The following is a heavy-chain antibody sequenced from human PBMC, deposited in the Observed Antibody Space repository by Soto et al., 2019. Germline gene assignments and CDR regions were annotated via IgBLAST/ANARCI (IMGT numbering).Heavy chain of an antibody. J-gene: IGHJ5*02. V-gene: IGHV1-2*02. CDR1: RYIFTAYF. CDR3: ASHDPGARVDP. Sequence: QVQLVQSGAEGKKPGASVMVSCKAPRYIFTAYFMHWVRQAPGQGLERMGWINPNNGATHYALSFRGGVTMARDTSITTSYMKLRSLRSDDPAGYYCASHDPGARVDPLGQGPLVIVAS. CDR2: INPNNGAT. D-gene: IGHD1-1*01.